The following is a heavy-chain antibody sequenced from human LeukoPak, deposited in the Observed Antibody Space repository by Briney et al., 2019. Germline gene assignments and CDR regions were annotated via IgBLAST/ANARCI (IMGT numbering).Heavy chain of an antibody. Sequence: ASVKVSCKTSGYTFASNGITWVRQAPGQGLEWMGWVSAYNGNTNYAQKLQGRVTMTTDTSTSTAYMELRSLRFDDTAVYYCARVSRMSGSGYTPLFDYWGQGTLVTVSS. V-gene: IGHV1-18*01. CDR1: GYTFASNG. CDR2: VSAYNGNT. J-gene: IGHJ4*02. CDR3: ARVSRMSGSGYTPLFDY. D-gene: IGHD3-22*01.